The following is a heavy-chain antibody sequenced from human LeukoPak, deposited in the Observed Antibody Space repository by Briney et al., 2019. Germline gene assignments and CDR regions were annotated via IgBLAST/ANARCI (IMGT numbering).Heavy chain of an antibody. CDR1: AFTFSSYW. V-gene: IGHV3-7*01. Sequence: PGGSLRLSCEASAFTFSSYWMSWVRQAPGKGLEWVANIKEDGSEINYVDSVKGRFTISRDNAKNSLFLHMNSLRVEDTAVYYCARDRGYSSFDYWGQGTLVTVSS. CDR2: IKEDGSEI. D-gene: IGHD4-23*01. CDR3: ARDRGYSSFDY. J-gene: IGHJ4*02.